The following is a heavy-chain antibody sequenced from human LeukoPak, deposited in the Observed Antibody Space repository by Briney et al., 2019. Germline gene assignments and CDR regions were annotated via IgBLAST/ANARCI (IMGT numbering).Heavy chain of an antibody. CDR2: INPNTGGT. Sequence: GASVKVSCKASGDTFTGYYIHWVRQAPGQGLEWMGWINPNTGGTNYAQKFQGRVTMTRDTSISTAYMELSGLRSDDTAVYYCARAPGYASGAWGQGTLVTVSS. V-gene: IGHV1-2*02. J-gene: IGHJ5*02. CDR1: GDTFTGYY. D-gene: IGHD3-10*01. CDR3: ARAPGYASGA.